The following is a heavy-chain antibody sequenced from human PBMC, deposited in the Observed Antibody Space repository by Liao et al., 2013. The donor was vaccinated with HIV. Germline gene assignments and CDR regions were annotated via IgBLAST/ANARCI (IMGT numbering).Heavy chain of an antibody. CDR2: IYTSGST. V-gene: IGHV4-61*02. CDR3: ARGLTYYDFWSGYYKLSYFDY. CDR1: GGSISSGSYY. D-gene: IGHD3-3*01. J-gene: IGHJ4*02. Sequence: QVRLQESGPGLVKPSQTLSLTCTVSGGSISSGSYYWSWIRQPAGKGLEWIGRIYTSGSTNYNPSLKSRVTISVDTSKNQFSLKLSSVTAADTAVYYCARGLTYYDFWSGYYKLSYFDYWGQGTLVTVSS.